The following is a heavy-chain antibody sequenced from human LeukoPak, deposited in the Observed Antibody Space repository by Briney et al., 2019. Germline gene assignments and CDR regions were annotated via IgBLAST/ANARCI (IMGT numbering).Heavy chain of an antibody. CDR2: IYYSGST. V-gene: IGHV4-31*03. Sequence: TLSLTCTVSGGSISSGGYYWSWIRQHPGKGLEWIGYIYYSGSTYYNPSLKSRVTISVDTSKIQFFLKLSSVTAADTAVYYCARADATGGRFHAFDIWGQGTMVTVSS. CDR3: ARADATGGRFHAFDI. CDR1: GGSISSGGYY. D-gene: IGHD3-3*01. J-gene: IGHJ3*02.